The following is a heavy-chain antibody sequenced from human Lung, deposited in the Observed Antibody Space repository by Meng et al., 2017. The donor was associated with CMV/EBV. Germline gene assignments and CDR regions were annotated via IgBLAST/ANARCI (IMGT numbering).Heavy chain of an antibody. V-gene: IGHV2-5*02. CDR1: GFSLSTSEVG. J-gene: IGHJ5*02. CDR3: ALFTRSWFDP. D-gene: IGHD2-2*01. Sequence: QIPLKEPGPTLVKPTQTLTLPCTFSGFSLSTSEVGVGWIRQPPGKALEWLAVIYWDDDKRYSPSLKSRLTITKDTSKNQVVFTLTNMDPVDTATYYCALFTRSWFDPWGQGTLVTVSS. CDR2: IYWDDDK.